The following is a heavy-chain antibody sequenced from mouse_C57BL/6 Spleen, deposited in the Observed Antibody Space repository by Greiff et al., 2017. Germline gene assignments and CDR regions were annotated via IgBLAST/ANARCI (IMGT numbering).Heavy chain of an antibody. CDR3: ARRHYGSSYEYFDV. Sequence: QVQLQQSGSELRSPGSSVKLSCKDFDSEVFPIAYMSWVRQKPGHGFEWIGGILPSIGRTIYGEKFEDKATLDADTLSNTAYLELNSLTSEDSAIDYCARRHYGSSYEYFDVWGTGTTVTVSS. CDR1: DSEVFPIAY. J-gene: IGHJ1*03. CDR2: ILPSIGRT. V-gene: IGHV15-2*01. D-gene: IGHD1-1*01.